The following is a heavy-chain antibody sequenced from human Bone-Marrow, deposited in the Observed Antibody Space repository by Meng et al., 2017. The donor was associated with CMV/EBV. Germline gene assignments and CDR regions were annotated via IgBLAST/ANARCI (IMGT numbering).Heavy chain of an antibody. CDR1: GGSITTNY. CDR3: ASSLGHPLAARPFYFDV. D-gene: IGHD6-6*01. Sequence: ESLRLSCTVSGGSITTNYYTWIRQPPGKGLEWIGYIFYNGSANYNPSLKSRVTISVHTCKNQSSLRLSSVTAADTAVYFFASSLGHPLAARPFYFDVWAQGTLVTVSS. V-gene: IGHV4-59*01. CDR2: IFYNGSA. J-gene: IGHJ4*02.